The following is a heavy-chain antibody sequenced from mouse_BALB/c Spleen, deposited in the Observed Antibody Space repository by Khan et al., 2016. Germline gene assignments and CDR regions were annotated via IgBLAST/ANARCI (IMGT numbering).Heavy chain of an antibody. CDR3: ARTARIEY. CDR1: GYSITSGYG. J-gene: IGHJ2*01. CDR2: ISYSGST. Sequence: VQLKESGPGLVKPSQSLSLTCTVTGYSITSGYGWNWIRQFPGTKLEWMGYISYSGSTNYNPSLKSRISITRDTSKNQLFLQLTSVTTVATASYYSARTARIEYWGQGTLLTVSS. V-gene: IGHV3-2*02. D-gene: IGHD1-2*01.